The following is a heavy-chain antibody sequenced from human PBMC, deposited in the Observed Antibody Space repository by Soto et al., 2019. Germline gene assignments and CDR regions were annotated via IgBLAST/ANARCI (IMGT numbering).Heavy chain of an antibody. Sequence: LSLTCTVSGASIGSSYWSWIRQPPGKGLEWMGYIFYSGSTNYSPSLNSRVSITVDTSKNQLSLNLSSVTAADTAVYYSARCSKVTKFDYWGPGKLVTVSS. CDR1: GASIGSSY. CDR3: ARCSKVTKFDY. J-gene: IGHJ4*01. CDR2: IFYSGST. V-gene: IGHV4-59*01. D-gene: IGHD4-17*01.